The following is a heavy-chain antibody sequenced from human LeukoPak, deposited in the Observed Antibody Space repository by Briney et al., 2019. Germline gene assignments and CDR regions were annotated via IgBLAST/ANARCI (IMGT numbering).Heavy chain of an antibody. J-gene: IGHJ5*02. Sequence: ASVKVSCKASGYTFTSYDINWVRQATGQRLEWMGWMNPNSGNTGYAQKFQGRVTMTRNTSISTAYMELSSLRSEDTAVYYCARDPQYNYYDSSGYYPNWFDPWGQGTLVTVSS. V-gene: IGHV1-8*01. CDR2: MNPNSGNT. D-gene: IGHD3-22*01. CDR3: ARDPQYNYYDSSGYYPNWFDP. CDR1: GYTFTSYD.